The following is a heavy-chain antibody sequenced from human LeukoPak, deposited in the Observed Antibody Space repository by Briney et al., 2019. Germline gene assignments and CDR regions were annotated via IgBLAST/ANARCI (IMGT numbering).Heavy chain of an antibody. Sequence: GRSLRLSCAASGFTFDDYAMHWVRQAPGKGLEWVSGISWNSFTIGYADSVKGRFTISRDNAKNSLYLQMDSLRVEDTALYYCAKDIGRVDTASTYMDVWGKGTTVTISS. CDR3: AKDIGRVDTASTYMDV. V-gene: IGHV3-9*01. CDR2: ISWNSFTI. J-gene: IGHJ6*03. CDR1: GFTFDDYA. D-gene: IGHD5-18*01.